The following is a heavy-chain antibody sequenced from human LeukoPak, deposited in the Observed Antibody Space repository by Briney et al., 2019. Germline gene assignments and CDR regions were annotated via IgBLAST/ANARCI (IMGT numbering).Heavy chain of an antibody. Sequence: PSETLSLTCTVSGASLTSYYCSWIRQSPGKGLEWIGLISYSGGTNYTSSLESRVTISADTSKSQCSLKLSAVTAADTAVYYCVRGAGWLPDYWGQGTLVTVSS. CDR3: VRGAGWLPDY. D-gene: IGHD5-24*01. CDR1: GASLTSYY. J-gene: IGHJ4*02. V-gene: IGHV4-59*01. CDR2: ISYSGGT.